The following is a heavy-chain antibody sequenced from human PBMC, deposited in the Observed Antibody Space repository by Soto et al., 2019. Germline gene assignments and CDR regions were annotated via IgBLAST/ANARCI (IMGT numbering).Heavy chain of an antibody. CDR1: GFLFNDYG. V-gene: IGHV3-9*01. Sequence: EVQLVESGGGVVQPGGSLRLSCVASGFLFNDYGMHWVRQGPGKGLEWVSGFSWDSAITDYADSVKGRFTISRDNAKNSLYLEMKSLTPEDAAFYYCVKDMGGAGIAARGLDYWGQGVLVTVSS. D-gene: IGHD6-6*01. CDR2: FSWDSAIT. J-gene: IGHJ4*02. CDR3: VKDMGGAGIAARGLDY.